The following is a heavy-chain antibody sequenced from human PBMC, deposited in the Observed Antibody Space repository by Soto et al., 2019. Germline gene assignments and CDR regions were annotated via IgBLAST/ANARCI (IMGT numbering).Heavy chain of an antibody. J-gene: IGHJ4*02. CDR1: GYPFTDFH. V-gene: IGHV1-2*02. CDR2: INPNSGDT. Sequence: GSVKVYFKASGYPFTDFHVHLVRQAPGQGLEWMGSINPNSGDTDSAQKFQARVTMATDRSINTVYMDLSRLRSYDTAVYYCARHRFSSGSAYFDYWGQGTMVTVSS. CDR3: ARHRFSSGSAYFDY. D-gene: IGHD3-22*01.